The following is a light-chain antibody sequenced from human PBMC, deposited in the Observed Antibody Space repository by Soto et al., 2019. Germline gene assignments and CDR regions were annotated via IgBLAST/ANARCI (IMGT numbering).Light chain of an antibody. Sequence: IQMTQAPSSLSASVGDRVTITCRTIQSISRYLNCYQQKPGRAPKLLIYGASTLESGVPSRFSGSGSGTDFTLIISRLQPEDSATYYCLQDYSYPRTFGQGTKVDI. CDR2: GAS. CDR3: LQDYSYPRT. J-gene: IGKJ1*01. V-gene: IGKV1-6*01. CDR1: QSISRY.